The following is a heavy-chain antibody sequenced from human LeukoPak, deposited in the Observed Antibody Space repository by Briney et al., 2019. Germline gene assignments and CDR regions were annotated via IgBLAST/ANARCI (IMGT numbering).Heavy chain of an antibody. Sequence: PGGSLRLSCAVSGFTFSNYAMHSVRQAPGKGLEWVAFIRYDGSNKYYADSVKGRFTISRDNSKDTLYLQMDILRAEDTAVYYCAKDLSKIIEYGGQGTLVTVSS. CDR1: GFTFSNYA. CDR2: IRYDGSNK. D-gene: IGHD3-16*02. CDR3: AKDLSKIIEY. J-gene: IGHJ4*02. V-gene: IGHV3-30*02.